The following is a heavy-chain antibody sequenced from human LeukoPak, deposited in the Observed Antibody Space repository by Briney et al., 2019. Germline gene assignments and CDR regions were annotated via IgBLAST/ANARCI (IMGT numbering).Heavy chain of an antibody. CDR1: GFTFSSYW. D-gene: IGHD3-9*01. J-gene: IGHJ4*02. CDR2: IKQDGSER. V-gene: IGHV3-7*03. Sequence: GGSLRLSCAASGFTFSSYWMSWVRQAPGKGLEWVANIKQDGSERYYVDSVKGRFTISRDNAKNSLYLQMNSLKTKDTAVYYCSREYFDWLWGQGTLVTVSS. CDR3: SREYFDWL.